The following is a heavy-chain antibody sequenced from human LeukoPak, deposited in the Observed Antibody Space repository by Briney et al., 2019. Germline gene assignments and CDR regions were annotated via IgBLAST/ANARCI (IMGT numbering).Heavy chain of an antibody. J-gene: IGHJ4*02. CDR1: GGTFSSYA. Sequence: ASVKVSCKASGGTFSSYAISRVRQAPGQGLEWMGGIIPIFGTANYAQKLQGRVTMTTDTSTSTAYMELRSLRSDDTAVYYCAAVAGTALLDYWGQGTLVTVSS. V-gene: IGHV1-69*05. D-gene: IGHD6-19*01. CDR3: AAVAGTALLDY. CDR2: IIPIFGTA.